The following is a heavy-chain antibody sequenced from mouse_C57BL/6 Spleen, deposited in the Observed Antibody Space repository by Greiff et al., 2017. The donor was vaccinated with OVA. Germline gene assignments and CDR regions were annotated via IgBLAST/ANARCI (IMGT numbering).Heavy chain of an antibody. CDR3: ARDLYGSSPFAY. D-gene: IGHD1-1*01. CDR2: ISYDGSN. CDR1: GYSITSGYY. Sequence: EVKLMESGPGLVKPSQSLSLTCSVTGYSITSGYYWNWIRQFPGNKLEWMGYISYDGSNNYNPSPKNRISITRDTSKNQFFLKLNSVTTEDTATYYCARDLYGSSPFAYWGQGTLVTVSA. V-gene: IGHV3-6*01. J-gene: IGHJ3*01.